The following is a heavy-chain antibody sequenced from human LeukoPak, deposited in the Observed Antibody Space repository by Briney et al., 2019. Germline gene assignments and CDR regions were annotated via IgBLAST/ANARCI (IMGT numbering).Heavy chain of an antibody. CDR2: IDWDDDK. V-gene: IGHV2-70*11. Sequence: SGPTLVNPTQTLTLTCTFSGFSLSTRGMCVSWIRQPPGKALEWLSRIDWDDDKYYSTSLKTRLTISKDTSKNQVVPTMTNMDPVDTATYYCARDYYDSSGQGYFQHWGQGTLVTVSP. J-gene: IGHJ1*01. D-gene: IGHD3-22*01. CDR3: ARDYYDSSGQGYFQH. CDR1: GFSLSTRGMC.